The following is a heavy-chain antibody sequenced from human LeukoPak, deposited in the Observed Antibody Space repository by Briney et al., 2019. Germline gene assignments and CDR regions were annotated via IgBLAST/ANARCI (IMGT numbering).Heavy chain of an antibody. D-gene: IGHD5-18*01. CDR3: ARVDKSMVPKNQWFDP. J-gene: IGHJ5*02. CDR1: GGSISSSNYY. V-gene: IGHV4-39*07. Sequence: SETLSLTCTISGGSISSSNYYWGWIRQPPGKGLGWIGTISYSGITYYNPSLKSRVTILVDTSKNQFSLRLSSVTAADTAVYYCARVDKSMVPKNQWFDPWGQGTLVTVSS. CDR2: ISYSGIT.